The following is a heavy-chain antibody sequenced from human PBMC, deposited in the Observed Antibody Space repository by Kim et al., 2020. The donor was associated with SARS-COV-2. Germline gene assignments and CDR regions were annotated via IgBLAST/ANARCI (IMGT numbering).Heavy chain of an antibody. V-gene: IGHV3-72*01. CDR3: TRDRRGADNYEFGFDS. Sequence: ASGEGRFTIYREDSKNKLYLEMNSLKTEDTAVYYCTRDRRGADNYEFGFDSWGQGTLVTVSS. D-gene: IGHD3-3*01. J-gene: IGHJ4*02.